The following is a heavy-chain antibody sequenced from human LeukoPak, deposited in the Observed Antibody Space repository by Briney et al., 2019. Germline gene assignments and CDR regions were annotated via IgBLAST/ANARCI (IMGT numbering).Heavy chain of an antibody. D-gene: IGHD3-22*01. CDR3: ARVVYDSSTYPKSYFDF. CDR2: INHSGST. CDR1: GGSFSGYY. J-gene: IGHJ4*02. V-gene: IGHV4-34*01. Sequence: SETLSLTCAVYGGSFSGYYWSWIRQPPGKGLEWIGEINHSGSTNYNPSLKSRVTISVDTSKNQFSLKLSSVTAADTAVYYCARVVYDSSTYPKSYFDFWGQGTLVTVSS.